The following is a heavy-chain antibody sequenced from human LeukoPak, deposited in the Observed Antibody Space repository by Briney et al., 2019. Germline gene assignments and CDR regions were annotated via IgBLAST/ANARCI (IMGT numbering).Heavy chain of an antibody. V-gene: IGHV4-39*01. CDR3: ARHKDYYYSYMDV. CDR2: IYYSGST. CDR1: GGSISSSSYY. J-gene: IGHJ6*03. Sequence: SETLSLTCTVSGGSISSSSYYWGWIRQPPGRGLEWIGTIYYSGSTYYNPSLTSRVTISVDTSKNQFSLKLSSVTAADTAVYYCARHKDYYYSYMDVWGKGTTVTISS.